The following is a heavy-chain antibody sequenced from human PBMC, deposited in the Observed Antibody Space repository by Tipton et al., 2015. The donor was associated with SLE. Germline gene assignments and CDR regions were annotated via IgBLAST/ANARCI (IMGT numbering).Heavy chain of an antibody. CDR1: GGSISSGDYY. CDR2: INHSGST. CDR3: ARGPDYYGSGSPGAFDI. D-gene: IGHD3-10*01. V-gene: IGHV4-39*07. J-gene: IGHJ3*02. Sequence: TLSLTCTVSGGSISSGDYYWSWIRQPPGKGLEWIGEINHSGSTNYNPSLKSRVTISVDTSKNQFSLKLSSVTAADTAVYYCARGPDYYGSGSPGAFDIWGQGTMVTVSS.